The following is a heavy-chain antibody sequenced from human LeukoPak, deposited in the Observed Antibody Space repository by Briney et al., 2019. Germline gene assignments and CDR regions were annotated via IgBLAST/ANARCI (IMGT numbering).Heavy chain of an antibody. V-gene: IGHV3-21*04. CDR2: ISSSSSYI. D-gene: IGHD3-22*01. CDR3: ARDGTYYYDSSGYYMDV. CDR1: GFTFSSYS. J-gene: IGHJ6*03. Sequence: PGGSLRLSCAASGFTFSSYSMNWVRQAPRKGLEWVSSISSSSSYIYYADSVKGRFTISRDNAKNSLYLQMNSLRAEDTALYYCARDGTYYYDSSGYYMDVWGKGTTVTVSS.